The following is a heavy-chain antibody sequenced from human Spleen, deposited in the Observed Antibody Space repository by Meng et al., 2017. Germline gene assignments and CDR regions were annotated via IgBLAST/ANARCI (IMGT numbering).Heavy chain of an antibody. D-gene: IGHD3-22*01. J-gene: IGHJ4*02. CDR2: IIPIFGTA. CDR1: GGTFSSYA. V-gene: IGHV1-69*01. Sequence: QGQLVQSGEKVKKPGSSVKVSCKASGGTFSSYAISWVRQAPGQGLEWMGGIIPIFGTANYAQKFQGRVTITADESTSTAYMELSSLRSEDTAVYYCARSLYYYDSSGYYRPMIYFDYWGQGTLVTGSS. CDR3: ARSLYYYDSSGYYRPMIYFDY.